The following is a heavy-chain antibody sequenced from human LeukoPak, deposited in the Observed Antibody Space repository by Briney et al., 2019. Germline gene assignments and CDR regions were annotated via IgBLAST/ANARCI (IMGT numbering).Heavy chain of an antibody. V-gene: IGHV4-39*01. D-gene: IGHD3-10*01. CDR1: GGSISGSSYH. CDR2: INYRGHT. CDR3: ARHSNYGSGSSYRYWFDP. J-gene: IGHJ5*02. Sequence: SETLSLTCTVSGGSISGSSYHWGWIRQPPGKVLEWIGSINYRGHTNYNPSLKSRVTISVDTSKNQFSLKLSSVTAADTAVYYCARHSNYGSGSSYRYWFDPWGQGTLVTVSS.